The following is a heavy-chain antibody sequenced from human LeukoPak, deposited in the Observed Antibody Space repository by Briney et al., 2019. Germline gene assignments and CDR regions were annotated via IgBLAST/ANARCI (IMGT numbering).Heavy chain of an antibody. J-gene: IGHJ5*02. CDR3: AREKIGYYDSSGRGWFDP. D-gene: IGHD3-22*01. CDR1: GGSISSDNYY. Sequence: SETLSLTCTVSGGSISSDNYYWSWIRQPAGKGLEWIGRIYSSGSTYYNPSLKSRVTISVDTSKNQFSLKLSSVTAADTAVYYCAREKIGYYDSSGRGWFDPWGQGTLVTVSS. CDR2: IYSSGST. V-gene: IGHV4-61*02.